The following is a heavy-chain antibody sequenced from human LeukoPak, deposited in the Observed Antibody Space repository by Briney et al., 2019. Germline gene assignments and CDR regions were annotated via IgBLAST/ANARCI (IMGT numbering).Heavy chain of an antibody. Sequence: PSETLSLTCSISGGSISSYYWSWIRQPPGKGLEWMADISYSGSTDYNPSLKGRVTIAADTSKSQFSLRLSSVTASDTAVYYCARWGVPAFDIWGQGTMVTVSS. D-gene: IGHD3-10*01. CDR3: ARWGVPAFDI. CDR2: ISYSGST. V-gene: IGHV4-59*08. CDR1: GGSISSYY. J-gene: IGHJ3*02.